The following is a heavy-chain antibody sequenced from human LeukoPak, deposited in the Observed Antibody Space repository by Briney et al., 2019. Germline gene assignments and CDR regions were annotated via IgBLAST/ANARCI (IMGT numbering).Heavy chain of an antibody. V-gene: IGHV1-69*04. Sequence: SVKVSCKASGGTFSSYAISWVRQAPGQGLEWMGRIIPILGIANYAQKFQGRVTITADKSTSTAYMELSSLRSEETAVYYCARFMAAAGNWFDPWGQGTLVTVSS. CDR2: IIPILGIA. J-gene: IGHJ5*02. CDR1: GGTFSSYA. D-gene: IGHD6-13*01. CDR3: ARFMAAAGNWFDP.